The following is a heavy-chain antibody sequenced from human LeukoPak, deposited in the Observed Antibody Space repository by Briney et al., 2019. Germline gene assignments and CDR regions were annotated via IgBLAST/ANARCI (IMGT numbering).Heavy chain of an antibody. CDR3: IVVVEPPDSDGFDV. CDR1: GFTFGNSW. V-gene: IGHV3-74*01. Sequence: PGGSLRLSCAASGFTFGNSWVHWVRQAPGKGLVWVSLINADGSTISYADSVKGRFTISRDNARNTLSLEMNSLIIEDTAVYYCIVVVEPPDSDGFDVWGQGTMITVSS. D-gene: IGHD1-14*01. J-gene: IGHJ3*01. CDR2: INADGSTI.